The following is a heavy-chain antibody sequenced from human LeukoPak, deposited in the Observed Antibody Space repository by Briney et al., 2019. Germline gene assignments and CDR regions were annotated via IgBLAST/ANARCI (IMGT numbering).Heavy chain of an antibody. Sequence: ASVKVSCKASGYTFTGYYMHWVRQAPGHGLEWMGWINPNSGGTNYAQKFQGRVTMTRDTSINTAYMELSRLRSDDTAVYYCARERRYCSSTSCYDWFDPWGQGTLVTVSS. J-gene: IGHJ5*02. V-gene: IGHV1-2*02. D-gene: IGHD2-2*01. CDR1: GYTFTGYY. CDR2: INPNSGGT. CDR3: ARERRYCSSTSCYDWFDP.